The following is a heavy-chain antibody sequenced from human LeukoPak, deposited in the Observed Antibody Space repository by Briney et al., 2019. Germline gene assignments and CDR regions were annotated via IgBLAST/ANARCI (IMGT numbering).Heavy chain of an antibody. CDR2: IYSSGST. D-gene: IGHD3-22*01. V-gene: IGHV4-59*01. CDR1: GGSIINYF. J-gene: IGHJ4*02. Sequence: SETLSLTCTVSGGSIINYFWSWIRQPPGKGLEWIGYIYSSGSTNYNPSLKSRVTISIDTSQNQFSLKLNSVTAADTAVYFCARSYDSSGYLDYWGQGTLVTVSS. CDR3: ARSYDSSGYLDY.